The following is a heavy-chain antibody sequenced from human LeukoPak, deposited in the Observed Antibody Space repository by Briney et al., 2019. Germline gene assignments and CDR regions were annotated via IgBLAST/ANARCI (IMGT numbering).Heavy chain of an antibody. CDR3: ACWVRGRNPRLDC. V-gene: IGHV4-61*01. Sequence: KPSETLSLTCTVSGGSVSGDSLYWSWIRQSPGKRLEWIGYVSYSAYTHYNPSLESRVTISIDTSKNQFSLYLSSVTTADTAVYYCACWVRGRNPRLDCWGQGTLVTVSS. CDR2: VSYSAYT. D-gene: IGHD3-10*01. J-gene: IGHJ4*02. CDR1: GGSVSGDSLY.